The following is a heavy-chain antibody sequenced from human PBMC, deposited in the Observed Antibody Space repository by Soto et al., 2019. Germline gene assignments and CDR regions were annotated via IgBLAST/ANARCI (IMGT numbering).Heavy chain of an antibody. J-gene: IGHJ4*02. Sequence: PSETLSLTCTVSGGSISSYYWSWIRQPPGKGLEWIGYIYYSESTNYNPSLKSRVTISVDTSKNQFSLKLSSVTAADTAVYYCARETLDRKGDWYKFWDNWGQGTLVTVSS. V-gene: IGHV4-59*01. D-gene: IGHD1-1*01. CDR1: GGSISSYY. CDR2: IYYSEST. CDR3: ARETLDRKGDWYKFWDN.